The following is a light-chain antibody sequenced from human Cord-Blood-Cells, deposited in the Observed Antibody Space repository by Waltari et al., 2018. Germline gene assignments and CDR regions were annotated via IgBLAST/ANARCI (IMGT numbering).Light chain of an antibody. Sequence: QSVLTQPPSVSEAPRQRVTISCSGSSSNIGNNAVNWYQQLPGKAPKLLIYYDERLPQGLPDRFSGSTSGTSAALAIIGRQCEDEADYFCTAWDESLDGGVFCGGTKLTVL. J-gene: IGLJ3*02. CDR3: TAWDESLDGGV. CDR2: YDE. V-gene: IGLV1-36*01. CDR1: SSNIGNNA.